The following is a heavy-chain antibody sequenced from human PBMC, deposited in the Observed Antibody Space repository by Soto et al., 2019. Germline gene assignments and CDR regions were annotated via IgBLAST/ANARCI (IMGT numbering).Heavy chain of an antibody. CDR2: IHYTGST. Sequence: SVTMHLTCPVAGDSTESAFDYWSRVRQPPGKGLQWIGYIHYTGSTFYNPSLKSRVTFSVDTSKNQFSLNLTSATAADTAIYYCARSQVTVVVPARWGQGTLVPVSS. V-gene: IGHV4-30-4*01. D-gene: IGHD2-21*02. CDR1: GDSTESAFDY. CDR3: ARSQVTVVVPAR. J-gene: IGHJ4*02.